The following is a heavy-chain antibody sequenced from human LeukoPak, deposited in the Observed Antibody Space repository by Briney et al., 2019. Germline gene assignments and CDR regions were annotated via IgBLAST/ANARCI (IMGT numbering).Heavy chain of an antibody. CDR3: ARAPRRRDGYKYLRGYYFDY. D-gene: IGHD5-12*01. CDR2: INHSGST. V-gene: IGHV4-34*01. CDR1: GGSFSGYY. J-gene: IGHJ4*02. Sequence: SETLSLTCAVYGGSFSGYYWSWIRQPQGKGLEWMGEINHSGSTNYNPSLKSRVTLSVDTSKNQFSLKLSSVTAADTAVYYCARAPRRRDGYKYLRGYYFDYWGQGTLVTVSS.